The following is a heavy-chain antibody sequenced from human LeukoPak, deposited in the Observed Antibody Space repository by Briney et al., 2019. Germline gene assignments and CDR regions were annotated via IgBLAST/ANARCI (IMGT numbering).Heavy chain of an antibody. J-gene: IGHJ4*02. Sequence: SETLSLTSTVSVGSISSRNYSWGWIRQPPGARMEWLGRISDSGNDYNSPSHESRATRSVDTSKNHFSMKMSSVTAADTAVYYCARSSGTGSFSYWGQGTLVTVSS. CDR3: ARSSGTGSFSY. CDR1: VGSISSRNYS. CDR2: ISDSGND. D-gene: IGHD6-25*01. V-gene: IGHV4-39*02.